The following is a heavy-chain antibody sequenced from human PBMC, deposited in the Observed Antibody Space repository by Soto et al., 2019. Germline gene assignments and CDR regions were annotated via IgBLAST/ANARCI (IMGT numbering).Heavy chain of an antibody. CDR3: ARGLAAAGYNWFDP. J-gene: IGHJ5*02. V-gene: IGHV4-34*01. CDR2: INHSGST. CDR1: GGSFSGYY. D-gene: IGHD6-25*01. Sequence: ETLSLTCAVYGGSFSGYYWSWIRQPPGKGLEWIGEINHSGSTNYNPSLKSRVTISVDTSKNQFSLKLSSVTAADTAVYYCARGLAAAGYNWFDPWGQGTLVTVS.